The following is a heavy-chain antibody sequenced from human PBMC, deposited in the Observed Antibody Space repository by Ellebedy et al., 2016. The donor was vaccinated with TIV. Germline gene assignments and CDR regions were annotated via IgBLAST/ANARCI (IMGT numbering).Heavy chain of an antibody. J-gene: IGHJ5*02. CDR1: GFSFRSYW. D-gene: IGHD4-17*01. CDR2: IYQDGSDE. V-gene: IGHV3-7*01. CDR3: ARRGGYGDYAVQINSWFDP. Sequence: GESLKISCAASGFSFRSYWMSWVRQAPGKGLEWVANIYQDGSDEYYVDSVKGRFTISRDNDNKALLLQMNSMRVEDTAVYYCARRGGYGDYAVQINSWFDPWGQGTLVTVSS.